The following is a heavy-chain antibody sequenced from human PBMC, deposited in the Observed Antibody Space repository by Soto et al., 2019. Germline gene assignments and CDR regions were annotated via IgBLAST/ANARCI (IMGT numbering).Heavy chain of an antibody. J-gene: IGHJ6*02. D-gene: IGHD2-2*01. V-gene: IGHV4-61*01. Sequence: XETLSLTCPVSGCSVSSGSYYWSWIRQPPGKGLEWIGYIYYSGSTNYNPSLKSRVTISVDTSNNQFSLKLSSVTAADTAVYYCARGGDIVVVPAALGDYYYYYGMDVWGQGTTVTVSS. CDR1: GCSVSSGSYY. CDR3: ARGGDIVVVPAALGDYYYYYGMDV. CDR2: IYYSGST.